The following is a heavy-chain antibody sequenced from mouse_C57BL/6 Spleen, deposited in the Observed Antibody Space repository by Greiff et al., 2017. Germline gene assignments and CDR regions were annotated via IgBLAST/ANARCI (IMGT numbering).Heavy chain of an antibody. V-gene: IGHV5-9-1*02. CDR3: TSDDGYQGLFDY. J-gene: IGHJ2*01. D-gene: IGHD2-3*01. CDR1: GFTFSSYA. CDR2: ISSGGDYI. Sequence: EVQLVESGEGLVKPGGSLKLPCAASGFTFSSYAMSWVRQTPEKRLEWVAYISSGGDYIYYADTVKGRFTISRDNARNTLYLQMRSLKSEDTAMYYCTSDDGYQGLFDYWGQGTTLTVSS.